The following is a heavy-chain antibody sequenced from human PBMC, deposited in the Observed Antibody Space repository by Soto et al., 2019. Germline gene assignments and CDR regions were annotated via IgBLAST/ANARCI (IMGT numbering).Heavy chain of an antibody. V-gene: IGHV3-53*01. CDR2: IYSEGTP. Sequence: GGSLRLSCAASGFTVGSNYMSWVRQAPGKGLEWVSVIYSEGTPYYADSVKGRFTISRENSNNTLYLHMNNLRAEDTAVYYCARSTYYDILTGSYYYYAMDVWGQGTTVT. J-gene: IGHJ6*02. CDR3: ARSTYYDILTGSYYYYAMDV. D-gene: IGHD3-9*01. CDR1: GFTVGSNY.